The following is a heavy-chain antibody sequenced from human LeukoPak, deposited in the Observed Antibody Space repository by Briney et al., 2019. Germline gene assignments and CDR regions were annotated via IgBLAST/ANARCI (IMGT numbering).Heavy chain of an antibody. CDR3: ARVRLGEISGWHIFDD. D-gene: IGHD3-16*01. V-gene: IGHV3-30*02. J-gene: IGHJ4*02. CDR2: IRKDAGKI. CDR1: GFTFSSYG. Sequence: GGSLRLSCTASGFTFSSYGFHWVRQAPGKGLQWMAFIRKDAGKIYYADSVKGRFSISRDISKNTLYLQMNSLRAEDTAVYYCARVRLGEISGWHIFDDWGQGTLVTVSS.